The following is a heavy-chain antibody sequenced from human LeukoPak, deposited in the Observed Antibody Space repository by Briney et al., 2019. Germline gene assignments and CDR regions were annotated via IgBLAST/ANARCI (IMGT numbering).Heavy chain of an antibody. V-gene: IGHV3-48*03. J-gene: IGHJ4*02. CDR1: GFTLSSYE. CDR3: ARDSCSSTSCYIDY. Sequence: PGGSLRLSCAASGFTLSSYEMNWVRQAPGKGLEWVSYISSSGSTIYYADSVKGRFTISRDNAKNSLYLQMNSLRAEDTAVYYCARDSCSSTSCYIDYWGQGTLVTVSS. D-gene: IGHD2-2*02. CDR2: ISSSGSTI.